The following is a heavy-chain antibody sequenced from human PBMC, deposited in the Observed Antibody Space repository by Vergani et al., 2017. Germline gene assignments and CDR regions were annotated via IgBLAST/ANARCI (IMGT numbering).Heavy chain of an antibody. CDR1: GFTFRNYA. Sequence: EVQLLESGGGLAQPGGSLRLSCAASGFTFRNYAMTWVRQAPGKGLEWVSIISDNGGTTYYADSVKGRFAISRDNSNNMVFLQMNSLIPEDTAVFYCARDLYPLSSWFVFDYWGQGTPVIVSS. D-gene: IGHD6-13*01. J-gene: IGHJ4*02. CDR2: ISDNGGTT. CDR3: ARDLYPLSSWFVFDY. V-gene: IGHV3-23*01.